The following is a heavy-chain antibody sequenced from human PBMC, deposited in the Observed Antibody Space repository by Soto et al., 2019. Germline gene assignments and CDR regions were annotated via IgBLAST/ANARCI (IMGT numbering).Heavy chain of an antibody. D-gene: IGHD4-17*01. CDR2: IYYSGST. CDR3: ARNGDYARSYPFDY. J-gene: IGHJ4*02. Sequence: SETLSLTCTVSGGSISSSSYYWGWIRQPPGKGLEWIGYIYYSGSTNYNPSLKSRVTISVDTSKNQFSLKLSSVTAADTAVYYCARNGDYARSYPFDYWGQGTLVTVSS. CDR1: GGSISSSSYY. V-gene: IGHV4-61*05.